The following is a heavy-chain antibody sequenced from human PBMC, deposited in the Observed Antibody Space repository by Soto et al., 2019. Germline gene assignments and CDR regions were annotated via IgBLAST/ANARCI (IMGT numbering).Heavy chain of an antibody. CDR2: IYYTGST. CDR1: GDSISSGTYY. V-gene: IGHV4-31*03. Sequence: QVQLRESGPGLVKASQTLSLTCTVSGDSISSGTYYWSWIRQHPGKGLEWIGYIYYTGSTFYNPSPKSRLNISLDTPTNQYSLNLSSVTAADTAVYYCARTSTAVSVDFWGQGTLVTVSS. J-gene: IGHJ4*02. CDR3: ARTSTAVSVDF.